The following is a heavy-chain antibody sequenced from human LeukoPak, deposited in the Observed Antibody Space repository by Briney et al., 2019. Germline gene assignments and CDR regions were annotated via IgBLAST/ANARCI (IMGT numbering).Heavy chain of an antibody. Sequence: SETLSLTCTVSGGSISSSSYYWGWIRQPPGKGLEWIGSIYYSGGTYYNPSLKSRVTISVDTSKNQFSLKLSSVTAADTAVYYCARTTIAVAGYYYYGMDVWGQGTTVTVSS. CDR3: ARTTIAVAGYYYYGMDV. CDR2: IYYSGGT. V-gene: IGHV4-39*01. CDR1: GGSISSSSYY. D-gene: IGHD6-19*01. J-gene: IGHJ6*02.